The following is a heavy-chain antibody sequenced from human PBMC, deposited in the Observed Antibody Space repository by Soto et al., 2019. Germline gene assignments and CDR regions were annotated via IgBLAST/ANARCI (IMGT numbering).Heavy chain of an antibody. J-gene: IGHJ6*02. V-gene: IGHV3-23*01. CDR1: GLTFSNYA. D-gene: IGHD3-10*01. CDR3: AKFREYYQGSGSRTYYYYGMDV. Sequence: PGGSLRLSCAASGLTFSNYAMSWVRQAPGKGLEWVSAISGSGETTFYADSVKGRFTISRDNSKNTLYLQMNSLRAEDTAVYYCAKFREYYQGSGSRTYYYYGMDVWGQGTTVTVSS. CDR2: ISGSGETT.